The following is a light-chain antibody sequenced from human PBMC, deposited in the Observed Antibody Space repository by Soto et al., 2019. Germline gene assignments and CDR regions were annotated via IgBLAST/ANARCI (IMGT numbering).Light chain of an antibody. CDR2: GAS. Sequence: EIVLTQSPGTLSLSPGERATLSCRASQSVTTNMAWYQQKPGQAPRLLIYGASTRATGIPARFSGSGSGTGFTLTISSLQSEDLAFYYCQQYNDWPPMTFGQVTRLEIK. V-gene: IGKV3-15*01. J-gene: IGKJ5*01. CDR3: QQYNDWPPMT. CDR1: QSVTTN.